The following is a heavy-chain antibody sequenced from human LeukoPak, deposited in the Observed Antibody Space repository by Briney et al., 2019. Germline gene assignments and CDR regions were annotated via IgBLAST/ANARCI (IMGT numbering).Heavy chain of an antibody. Sequence: GGSLRLSCAASGFTFSSYGMHRVRQAPGKGLEWVAFIRYYGSNKYYADSVKGRFTMSRDNSKNTLYLQMNSLRAEDTDVYYCAKDLYYYGSGSHEKYFDYWGQGTLVTVSS. D-gene: IGHD3-10*01. J-gene: IGHJ4*02. V-gene: IGHV3-30*02. CDR1: GFTFSSYG. CDR3: AKDLYYYGSGSHEKYFDY. CDR2: IRYYGSNK.